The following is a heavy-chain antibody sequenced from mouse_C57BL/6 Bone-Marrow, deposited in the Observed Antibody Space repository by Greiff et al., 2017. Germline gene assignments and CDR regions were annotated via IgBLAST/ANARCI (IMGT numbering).Heavy chain of an antibody. Sequence: QVQLQQPGAELVRPGTSVKLSCKASGYTFTSYWMHWVKQRPGQGLEWIGVIDPSDSYTNYNQKFKGKATLTVDTSSSTSYMQLSSLTSEYAAVYYCARAPLISTVADWGKGTLVTVSA. J-gene: IGHJ3*01. CDR3: ARAPLISTVAD. CDR2: IDPSDSYT. V-gene: IGHV1-59*01. CDR1: GYTFTSYW. D-gene: IGHD1-1*01.